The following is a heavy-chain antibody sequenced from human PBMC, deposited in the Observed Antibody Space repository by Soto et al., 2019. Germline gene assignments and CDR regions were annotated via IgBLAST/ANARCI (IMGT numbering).Heavy chain of an antibody. J-gene: IGHJ4*02. CDR1: GGSISSGGYY. Sequence: QVQLQESGPGLVKPSQTLSLTCTVSGGSISSGGYYWSWIRQHPGKGLEWIGYIYYSGSTYYNPSLQSRVTISVDTSKNQFSLKLSSVTAADTAVYYCARGRGVGATVDYWGQGTLVTVSS. CDR3: ARGRGVGATVDY. CDR2: IYYSGST. V-gene: IGHV4-31*03. D-gene: IGHD1-26*01.